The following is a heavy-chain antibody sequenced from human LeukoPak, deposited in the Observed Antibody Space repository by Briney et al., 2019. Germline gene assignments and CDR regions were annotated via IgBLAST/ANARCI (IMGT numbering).Heavy chain of an antibody. CDR2: ISAYNGNT. Sequence: GASVKVSCKASGYTFTSYGISWVRQAPGHGLEWMGWISAYNGNTNYAQKLQGRVTVTTDTSTSTAYMELRSPRSDDTAVYYCARVGYCSSTSCYRIDYWGQGTLVTVSS. D-gene: IGHD2-2*01. CDR1: GYTFTSYG. CDR3: ARVGYCSSTSCYRIDY. V-gene: IGHV1-18*01. J-gene: IGHJ4*02.